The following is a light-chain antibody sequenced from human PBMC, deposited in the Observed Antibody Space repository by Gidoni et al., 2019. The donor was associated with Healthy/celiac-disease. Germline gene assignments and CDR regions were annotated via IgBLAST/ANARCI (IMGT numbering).Light chain of an antibody. CDR3: QQRASWPPT. V-gene: IGKV3-11*01. CDR2: YTS. CDR1: QIVSNY. Sequence: EVVLTQSPPTLSLSPGEIATLSCRASQIVSNYLAWYQQKGGQAPRRLIYYTSLSATGIPTRFSGSGSVTDFTLTISSLEPEDFGIYYCQQRASWPPTFGQGTRVDIK. J-gene: IGKJ1*01.